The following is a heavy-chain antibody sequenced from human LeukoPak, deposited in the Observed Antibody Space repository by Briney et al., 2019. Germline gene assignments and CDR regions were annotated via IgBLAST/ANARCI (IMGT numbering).Heavy chain of an antibody. V-gene: IGHV3-23*01. CDR1: GFTFRSSA. CDR2: INFSGGSI. D-gene: IGHD6-19*01. Sequence: GGSLRLSCAASGFTFRSSAMSWVRQAPGKGLGGGSGINFSGGSIYSADSVKGRFTTSTDNSKNTQYLQINSLRAEDTAVYYCGGGRGRYLGRIDYWGQGTLVTLSS. CDR3: GGGRGRYLGRIDY. J-gene: IGHJ4*02.